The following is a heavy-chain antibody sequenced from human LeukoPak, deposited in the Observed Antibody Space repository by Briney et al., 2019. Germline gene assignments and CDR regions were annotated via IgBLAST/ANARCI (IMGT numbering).Heavy chain of an antibody. CDR2: IYYSGST. J-gene: IGHJ6*03. CDR3: ASLIEYSSSYYYYYMEV. D-gene: IGHD6-6*01. V-gene: IGHV4-59*01. CDR1: GGSISSYY. Sequence: PSETLSLTCTVPGGSISSYYWSWIRQPPGKGLEWIGYIYYSGSTNYNPSLKSRVTISVDTSKNQFSLKLSSVTAADTAVYYCASLIEYSSSYYYYYMEVWGKGTTVTVSS.